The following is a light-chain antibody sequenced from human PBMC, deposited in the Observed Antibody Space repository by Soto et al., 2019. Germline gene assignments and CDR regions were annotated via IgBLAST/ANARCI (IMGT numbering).Light chain of an antibody. Sequence: VLTPAPAVPSLTPGERAPPSLPGSQNVNNRLAWYQQKAGQPPRLLIYGASTRATGIPARFSGSGSGTEFTLTISSLQSEDFAVYYCQHFNSWPLLFGQGTKVDIK. J-gene: IGKJ1*01. CDR3: QHFNSWPLL. V-gene: IGKV3-15*01. CDR1: QNVNNR. CDR2: GAS.